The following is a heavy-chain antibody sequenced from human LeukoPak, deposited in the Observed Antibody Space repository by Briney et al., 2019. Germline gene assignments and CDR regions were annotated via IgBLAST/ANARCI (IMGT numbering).Heavy chain of an antibody. D-gene: IGHD3-10*01. CDR3: AKRAIWFGDQWGYYFDY. CDR1: GFTFSSYG. CDR2: IRYDGSNK. V-gene: IGHV3-30*02. Sequence: GGSLRLSCAASGFTFSSYGMHWVRQAPGKGLEWVAFIRYDGSNKYYADSVKGRFTISRDNSKNTLYLQMNSLRAEDTAVYYCAKRAIWFGDQWGYYFDYWGQGTLVTVSS. J-gene: IGHJ4*02.